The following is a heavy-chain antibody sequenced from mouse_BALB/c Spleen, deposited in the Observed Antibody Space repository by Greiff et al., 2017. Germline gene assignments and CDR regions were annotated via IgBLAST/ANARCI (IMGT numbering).Heavy chain of an antibody. V-gene: IGHV1-80*01. J-gene: IGHJ2*01. D-gene: IGHD1-1*01. Sequence: LQESGAELVRPGSSVKISCKASGYAFSSYWMNWVKQRPGQGLEWIGQIYPGDGDTNYNGKFKGKATLTADKSSSTAYMQRSSLTSEDSAVYFCARGGGSTGDYWGQGTTLTVSS. CDR2: IYPGDGDT. CDR3: ARGGGSTGDY. CDR1: GYAFSSYW.